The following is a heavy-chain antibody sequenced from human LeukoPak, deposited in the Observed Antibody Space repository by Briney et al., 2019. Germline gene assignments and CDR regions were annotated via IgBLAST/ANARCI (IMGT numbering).Heavy chain of an antibody. Sequence: SVNVSCKASGGTFSNYAISCVRQTLGQCLEWMGRIIPILGVANYTQRFQGRVTITADKSTSTAYMELSSLRSEDTAVYYCARVGSGWFMLDYWGQGTLVTVSS. D-gene: IGHD6-19*01. CDR2: IIPILGVA. CDR3: ARVGSGWFMLDY. V-gene: IGHV1-69*04. CDR1: GGTFSNYA. J-gene: IGHJ4*02.